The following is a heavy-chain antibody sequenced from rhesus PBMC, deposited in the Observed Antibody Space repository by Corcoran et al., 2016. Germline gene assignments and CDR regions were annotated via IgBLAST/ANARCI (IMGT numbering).Heavy chain of an antibody. J-gene: IGHJ4*01. D-gene: IGHD1-20*01. Sequence: QLQLQESGPGLVKPSETLSVTCAVSGGSISSSYWSWIRQAPGKRLEWIGFCYVSGMSPSSNPRLKGRVTRSVDTSKSQRSLKLSSVTAADKAVYYCAGDLGMGYSWNNVGWGQGVLVTVSS. CDR3: AGDLGMGYSWNNVG. CDR2: CYVSGMSP. CDR1: GGSISSSY. V-gene: IGHV4-169*02.